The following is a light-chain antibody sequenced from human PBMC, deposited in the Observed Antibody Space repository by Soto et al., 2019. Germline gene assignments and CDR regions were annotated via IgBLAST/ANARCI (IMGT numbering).Light chain of an antibody. CDR3: QQYYSYPRT. CDR2: AAS. CDR1: QGISSY. V-gene: IGKV1-8*01. Sequence: AIRMTQSPSSFSASTGDRVTITCRASQGISSYLAWYQQKPGKDPKLLIYAASTLQCGVPSRFSDSGSGTDFTLTISCLQSEDFATYYCQQYYSYPRTFGQGTKLEIK. J-gene: IGKJ2*02.